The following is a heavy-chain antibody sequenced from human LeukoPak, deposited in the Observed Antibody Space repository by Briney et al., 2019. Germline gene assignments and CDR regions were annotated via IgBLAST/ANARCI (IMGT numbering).Heavy chain of an antibody. CDR1: GYSISSGYY. CDR2: IYHSGST. D-gene: IGHD3-9*01. J-gene: IGHJ5*02. Sequence: PSETLSLTCTVSGYSISSGYYWGWIRQPPGKGLEWIGSIYHSGSTYYNPSLKSRVTISVDTSKNQFSLKLSSVTAAGTAVYYCAREFYDILTGPWWFDPWGQGTLVTVSS. V-gene: IGHV4-38-2*02. CDR3: AREFYDILTGPWWFDP.